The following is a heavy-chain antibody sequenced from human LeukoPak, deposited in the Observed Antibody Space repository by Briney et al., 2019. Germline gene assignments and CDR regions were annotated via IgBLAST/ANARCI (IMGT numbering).Heavy chain of an antibody. CDR2: TKHDASEK. CDR1: GFTFSSYW. V-gene: IGHV3-7*01. CDR3: ARDPIEYCSSTSCYTRSPR. D-gene: IGHD2-2*02. J-gene: IGHJ4*02. Sequence: AGGSLRLSCAASGFTFSSYWMAWVRQTPGKGLEWVANTKHDASEKYYVDSVKGRFTISRDNAQNSFYLQMNSLRAEDTAVYYCARDPIEYCSSTSCYTRSPRWGQGTLVTVSS.